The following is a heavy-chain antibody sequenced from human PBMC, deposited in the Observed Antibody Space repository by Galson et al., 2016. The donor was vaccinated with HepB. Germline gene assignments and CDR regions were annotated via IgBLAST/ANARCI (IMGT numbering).Heavy chain of an antibody. Sequence: SETLSLTCAVSGSSIGSNNWWSWVRQPPGKGLGWIGEIYDSGITNYNPSLKSRVTISVDKSKNQFSLDLNSVAAADTAVYYCARRVPHCSSTSCLLDFWGQGTLVTVSS. CDR3: ARRVPHCSSTSCLLDF. V-gene: IGHV4-4*02. J-gene: IGHJ4*02. CDR1: GSSIGSNNW. CDR2: IYDSGIT. D-gene: IGHD2-2*01.